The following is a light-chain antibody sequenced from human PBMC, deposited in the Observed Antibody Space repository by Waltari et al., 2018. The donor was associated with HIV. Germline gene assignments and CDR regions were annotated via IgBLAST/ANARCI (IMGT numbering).Light chain of an antibody. CDR1: STDVGASNY. CDR2: EVT. Sequence: QSALTQPPSASGSPGQSVTISCPGTSTDVGASNYISWYQQHSGEAPKLIIYEVTKRPSGVPDRFSGSKSGNTASLTVSGLQAEDEADFYCSSYAGSTVIFGGGTKLTVL. CDR3: SSYAGSTVI. J-gene: IGLJ2*01. V-gene: IGLV2-8*01.